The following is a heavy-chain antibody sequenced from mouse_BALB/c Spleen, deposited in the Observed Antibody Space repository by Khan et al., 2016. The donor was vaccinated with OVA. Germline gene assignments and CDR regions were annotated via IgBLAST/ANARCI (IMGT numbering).Heavy chain of an antibody. Sequence: LVESGPELKKPGESVKISCKASGYTFTNYGMNWVKLTPGKGLKWMGWITTDSGKPDYADDFKGRFAFSLETSASTAYLQINNLKTEDTAIKFYARVRYNGTMDYWGQGTSVTVSS. D-gene: IGHD2-14*01. CDR1: GYTFTNYG. CDR3: ARVRYNGTMDY. V-gene: IGHV9-3-1*01. CDR2: ITTDSGKP. J-gene: IGHJ4*01.